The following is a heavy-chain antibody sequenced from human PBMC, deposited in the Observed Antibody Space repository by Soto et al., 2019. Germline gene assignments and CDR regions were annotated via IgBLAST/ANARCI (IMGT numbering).Heavy chain of an antibody. CDR2: IWYDGSNK. D-gene: IGHD6-19*01. V-gene: IGHV3-33*01. CDR1: GFTFSSYG. CDR3: ARGSSSGWYDGFDY. J-gene: IGHJ4*02. Sequence: QVQLVESGGGVVQPGRSLRLSCAASGFTFSSYGMHWVRQAPGKGLEWVAVIWYDGSNKYYADCVKGRFTISRDNSKNTLYLQMNSLRAEDTAVYYCARGSSSGWYDGFDYWGQGTLVTVSS.